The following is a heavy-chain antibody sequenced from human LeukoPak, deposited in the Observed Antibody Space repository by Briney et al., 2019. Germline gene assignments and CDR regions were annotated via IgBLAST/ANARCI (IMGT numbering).Heavy chain of an antibody. V-gene: IGHV1-24*01. D-gene: IGHD4-17*01. CDR2: FDPEDGET. CDR3: ATHYGDLQGYYYYMDV. Sequence: ASVKVSCKASGYTFTGYYMHCVRQAPGKGLEWMGGFDPEDGETIYAQKFQGRVTMTEDTSTDTAYMELSSLRSEDTAVYYCATHYGDLQGYYYYMDVWGKGTTVTVSS. J-gene: IGHJ6*03. CDR1: GYTFTGYY.